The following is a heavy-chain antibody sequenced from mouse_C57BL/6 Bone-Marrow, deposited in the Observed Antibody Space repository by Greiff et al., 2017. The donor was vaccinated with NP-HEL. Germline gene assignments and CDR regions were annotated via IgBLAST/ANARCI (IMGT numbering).Heavy chain of an antibody. J-gene: IGHJ2*01. D-gene: IGHD1-1*01. CDR2: IYPGSGNT. CDR1: GYSFTSYY. Sequence: VKLQESGPELVKPGASVKISCKASGYSFTSYYIHWVKQRPGQGLEWIGWIYPGSGNTKYNEKFKGKATLTADTSSSTAYMQLSSLTSEDSAVYYCARRDYGGYFDYWGQGTTLTVSS. CDR3: ARRDYGGYFDY. V-gene: IGHV1-66*01.